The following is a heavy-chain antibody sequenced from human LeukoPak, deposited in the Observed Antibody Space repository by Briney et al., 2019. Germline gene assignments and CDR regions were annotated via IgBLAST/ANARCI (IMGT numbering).Heavy chain of an antibody. Sequence: SETLSLTCTVSGYSINSGYYWDWSRQPPGKGLEWIGSIYHSGSTYYNPSLKSRVTISVDTSKNQFSLKLNSVTAADTAVYYCARRRGGWGQWPFWLGYFDYWGQGTLVTVSS. D-gene: IGHD6-19*01. V-gene: IGHV4-38-2*02. CDR2: IYHSGST. CDR1: GYSINSGYY. J-gene: IGHJ4*02. CDR3: ARRRGGWGQWPFWLGYFDY.